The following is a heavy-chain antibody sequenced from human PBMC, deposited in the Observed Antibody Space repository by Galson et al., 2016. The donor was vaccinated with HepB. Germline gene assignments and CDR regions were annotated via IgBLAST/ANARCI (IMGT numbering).Heavy chain of an antibody. J-gene: IGHJ4*02. V-gene: IGHV3-21*01. CDR3: ARSNDYGDYYFDY. Sequence: SLRLSCAASGFTFSSYSMNWVRQAPGKGLEWVSSISSSSSYIYYADSVKGRFTISRDNAKISLYLQMNSLRAEDTAVYYCARSNDYGDYYFDYWGQGTLVTVSS. D-gene: IGHD4-17*01. CDR2: ISSSSSYI. CDR1: GFTFSSYS.